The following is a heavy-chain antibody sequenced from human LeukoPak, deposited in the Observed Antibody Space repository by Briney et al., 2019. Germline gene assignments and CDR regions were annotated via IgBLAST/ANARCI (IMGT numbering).Heavy chain of an antibody. Sequence: PSETLSLTCTVSGGSISSSSYYWGWIRQPPGKGLEWIGSIYYSGSTYYNPSLKSRVTISVDTSKNQFSLKLSSVTAADTAVYYCARDYDSSGYYLFWGQGTLVTVSS. V-gene: IGHV4-39*07. CDR2: IYYSGST. CDR3: ARDYDSSGYYLF. D-gene: IGHD3-22*01. CDR1: GGSISSSSYY. J-gene: IGHJ4*02.